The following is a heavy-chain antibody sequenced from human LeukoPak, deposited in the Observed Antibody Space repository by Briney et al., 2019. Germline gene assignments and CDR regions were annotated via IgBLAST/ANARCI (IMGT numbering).Heavy chain of an antibody. V-gene: IGHV3-43*02. D-gene: IGHD3-10*01. Sequence: GGSRRLSCAASGFTFDDYAMHWVRQAPGKGLEWVSLISGDGGSTYYADSVKGRFTISRDNSKNSLHLQMNSLRNEDTALYYCAKDTPSGYFDSGSYPFFDYWGQGTLVTVSS. J-gene: IGHJ4*02. CDR2: ISGDGGST. CDR1: GFTFDDYA. CDR3: AKDTPSGYFDSGSYPFFDY.